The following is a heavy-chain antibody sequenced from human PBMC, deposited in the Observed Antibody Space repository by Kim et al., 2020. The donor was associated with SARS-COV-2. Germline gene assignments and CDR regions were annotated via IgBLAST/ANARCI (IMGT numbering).Heavy chain of an antibody. CDR3: ARLHST. CDR2: DGCEK. Sequence: DGCEKYYVGSVEGRFTISRDSAKNSLFLQMNSLRAEDTAVYYCARLHSTWGHGTLVTVSS. V-gene: IGHV3-7*01. D-gene: IGHD3-3*02. J-gene: IGHJ5*01.